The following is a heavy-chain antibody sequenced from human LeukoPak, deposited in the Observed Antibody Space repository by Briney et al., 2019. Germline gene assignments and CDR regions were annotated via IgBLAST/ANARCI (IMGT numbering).Heavy chain of an antibody. CDR1: GFTFSSYA. J-gene: IGHJ4*02. Sequence: GGSLRLSCAASGFTFSSYAMSWVRQAPGKGLEWVSGISGSGGSTYYADSVRGRFTISRDNSKNSLYLQMNSLRAEDTAVYYCARYCTGSCYSGVDHWGQGTLVTVSS. CDR3: ARYCTGSCYSGVDH. V-gene: IGHV3-23*01. CDR2: ISGSGGST. D-gene: IGHD2-15*01.